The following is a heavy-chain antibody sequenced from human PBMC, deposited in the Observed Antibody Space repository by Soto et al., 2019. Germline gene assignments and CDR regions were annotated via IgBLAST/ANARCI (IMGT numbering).Heavy chain of an antibody. CDR3: ARGGSGSPFDY. V-gene: IGHV4-4*07. J-gene: IGHJ4*02. CDR1: GGSISNYY. D-gene: IGHD3-10*01. Sequence: QVQLQESGPGLVKPSETLSLTCTVSGGSISNYYWSWIRQPAGKGLEWIGRISTSGSSNDNPSLKSRVTMSVDTSKNQFSLRLSSVTAADTAVYYCARGGSGSPFDYWGQGTLVTVSS. CDR2: ISTSGSS.